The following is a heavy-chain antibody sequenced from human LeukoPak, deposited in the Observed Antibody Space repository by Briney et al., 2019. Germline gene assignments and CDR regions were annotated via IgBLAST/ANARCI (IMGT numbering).Heavy chain of an antibody. J-gene: IGHJ4*02. Sequence: PSETLSLTCAVYGGSFIGYYWSWTRQPPGKGLEWIGEINHSGSTNYNPSLKSRVTISVDTSKNQFSLKLSSVTAADTAVYYCARYSAAAASYFDYWGQGTLVTVSS. CDR1: GGSFIGYY. V-gene: IGHV4-34*01. D-gene: IGHD6-13*01. CDR2: INHSGST. CDR3: ARYSAAAASYFDY.